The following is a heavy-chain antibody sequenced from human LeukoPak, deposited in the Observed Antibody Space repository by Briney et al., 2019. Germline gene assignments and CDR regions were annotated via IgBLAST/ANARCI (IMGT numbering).Heavy chain of an antibody. CDR2: ISGSGGST. CDR1: GFTFSSYA. CDR3: AKTTVVIITPSFFYFDY. D-gene: IGHD3-22*01. V-gene: IGHV3-23*01. Sequence: GGSLRLSCAASGFTFSSYAMSWVRQAPGKGLEWVSAISGSGGSTYYADSVKGRFTISRDNSKNTLYLQMNSLRAEDTAVYYCAKTTVVIITPSFFYFDYWGQGTLVTVSS. J-gene: IGHJ4*02.